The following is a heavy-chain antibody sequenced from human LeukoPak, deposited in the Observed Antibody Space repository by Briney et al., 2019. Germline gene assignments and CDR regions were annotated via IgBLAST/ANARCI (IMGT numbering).Heavy chain of an antibody. Sequence: GESLKISCKGSGYSFTNYWIGWVRQMPGKGLEWMGISYPDDSDTRYSPSFQGQVTISADKSVRTAYLQWSSLKASDTAMYYCARPNITSYYDSRGYDAFDVWGQGTMVTVSS. J-gene: IGHJ3*01. V-gene: IGHV5-51*01. CDR3: ARPNITSYYDSRGYDAFDV. D-gene: IGHD3-22*01. CDR2: SYPDDSDT. CDR1: GYSFTNYW.